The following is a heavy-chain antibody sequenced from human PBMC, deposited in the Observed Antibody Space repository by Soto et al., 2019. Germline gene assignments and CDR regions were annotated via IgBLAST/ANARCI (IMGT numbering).Heavy chain of an antibody. CDR3: AKDQLVVVAPDV. CDR2: ISYDGSNK. V-gene: IGHV3-30*18. CDR1: GFSFSSYG. D-gene: IGHD2-15*01. J-gene: IGHJ6*02. Sequence: PGGSLRLSCAASGFSFSSYGMHWVRQAPGKGLEWVAVISYDGSNKYYADSVKGRFTISRDNSKNTLYLQMNSLRAEDTAVYYCAKDQLVVVAPDVWGQGTTVTVSS.